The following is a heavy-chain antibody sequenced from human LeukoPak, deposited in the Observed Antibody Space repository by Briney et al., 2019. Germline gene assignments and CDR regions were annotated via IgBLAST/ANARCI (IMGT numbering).Heavy chain of an antibody. Sequence: PGGSLRLSCAASRFTFSGYAMYWVRQAPGKGLEWVSCIDASGVNTYYADSVKGRFTISRDNSNNTLYLQMNGLRAEDTAVYYCAKGSGSGWYGWFDPWGQGTLVTVSS. CDR2: IDASGVNT. CDR3: AKGSGSGWYGWFDP. CDR1: RFTFSGYA. D-gene: IGHD6-19*01. J-gene: IGHJ5*02. V-gene: IGHV3-23*01.